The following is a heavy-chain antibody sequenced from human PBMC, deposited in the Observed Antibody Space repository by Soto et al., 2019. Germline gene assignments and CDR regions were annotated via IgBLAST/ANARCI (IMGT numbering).Heavy chain of an antibody. V-gene: IGHV1-2*02. CDR2: INLNDGGT. CDR1: EYSFSDYY. CDR3: VRDAPSHQSIFDL. D-gene: IGHD2-2*01. J-gene: IGHJ4*02. Sequence: ASVKVSCKSSEYSFSDYYLHWVREAPEQGLEWMGWINLNDGGTNSPRKFQGRLTMTRDKSITTVYMELSRLRSDDTAVYFCVRDAPSHQSIFDLWGPGTLVTRLL.